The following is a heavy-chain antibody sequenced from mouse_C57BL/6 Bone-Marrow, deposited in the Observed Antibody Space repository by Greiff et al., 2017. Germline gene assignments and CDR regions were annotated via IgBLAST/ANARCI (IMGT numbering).Heavy chain of an antibody. V-gene: IGHV1-39*01. J-gene: IGHJ2*01. CDR1: GYSFTDYN. CDR3: GRGGGYFDY. Sequence: VQLQQSGAELVKPGASVKMSCKASGYSFTDYNMNWVKQSTGQSLEWIGVINPNYGPTSYNQKFKGKATLTVDKSSSTAYMQLNSLTSEDSAVSYWGRGGGYFDYWGQGTTLTVSS. CDR2: INPNYGPT.